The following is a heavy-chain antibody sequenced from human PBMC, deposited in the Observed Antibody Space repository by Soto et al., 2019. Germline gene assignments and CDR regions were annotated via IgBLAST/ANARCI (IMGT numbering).Heavy chain of an antibody. V-gene: IGHV3-23*01. CDR2: ISYSGGRT. Sequence: EVRLLESGGGLIHPGGSLRLSCEASGFTFSDSAMSWVRQGPGKGLEWVSSISYSGGRTDYADSVKGRFFISRDSCKNTRHLQMYSLRAEDTDVYYCARSVSSSWSLFDYWGQGTLVTVSS. CDR3: ARSVSSSWSLFDY. J-gene: IGHJ4*02. D-gene: IGHD6-13*01. CDR1: GFTFSDSA.